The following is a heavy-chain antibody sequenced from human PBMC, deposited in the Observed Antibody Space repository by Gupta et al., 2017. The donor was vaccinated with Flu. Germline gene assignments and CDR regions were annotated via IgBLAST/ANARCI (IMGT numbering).Heavy chain of an antibody. CDR1: GGSISDTSYY. CDR3: ARRITYGKTFDY. V-gene: IGHV4-39*01. D-gene: IGHD2/OR15-2a*01. CDR2: VGYSGNT. J-gene: IGHJ4*02. Sequence: QLQLQESGPGLVKPSETLSLICTVSGGSISDTSYYWGWIRPPPGKGLEWIGNVGYSGNTFDNPSLKSRVTISVDTSKNQFSLKLSSVTAADTAVYYCARRITYGKTFDYWGQGSLVTVSS.